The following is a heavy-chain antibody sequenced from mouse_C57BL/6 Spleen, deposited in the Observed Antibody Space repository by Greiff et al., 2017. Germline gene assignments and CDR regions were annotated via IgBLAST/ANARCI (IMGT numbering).Heavy chain of an antibody. V-gene: IGHV1-74*01. CDR2: INPSDSDT. D-gene: IGHD2-1*01. Sequence: QVQLQQPGAELVKPGASVKVSCKASGYTFTSYWMHWVKQRPGQGLEWIGRINPSDSDTNYNQKFKGKATLPVDKTSSTAYMQLSSLTSEDSAVYYCAIGIYYNYAMDYWGQGTSVTVSS. J-gene: IGHJ4*01. CDR1: GYTFTSYW. CDR3: AIGIYYNYAMDY.